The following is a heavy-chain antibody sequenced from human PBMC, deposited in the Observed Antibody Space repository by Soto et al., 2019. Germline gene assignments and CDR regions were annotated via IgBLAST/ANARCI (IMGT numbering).Heavy chain of an antibody. CDR2: ISSSSSYI. J-gene: IGHJ4*02. V-gene: IGHV3-21*01. CDR1: VFTFSSYS. Sequence: VGSLRLSCASSVFTFSSYSMNCVRQAPGKGLEWVSSISSSSSYIYYADSVKGRFTISRDNAKNSLYLQMNSLRAEDTAVYYCPSIVPSGDYNTWGQGTLVIVSS. CDR3: PSIVPSGDYNT. D-gene: IGHD4-17*01.